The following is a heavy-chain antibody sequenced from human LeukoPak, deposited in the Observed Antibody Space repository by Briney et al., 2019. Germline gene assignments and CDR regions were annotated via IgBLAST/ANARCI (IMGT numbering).Heavy chain of an antibody. J-gene: IGHJ4*02. D-gene: IGHD3-22*01. CDR2: ISAYNGYT. CDR3: ARVSFVGYDSSAYYV. Sequence: EASVKVSCKASGGTFSSYAISWVRQAPGQGLEWMGWISAYNGYTNYAQKFQGRLTMTTDTSTTTAYMELRSLRSDDTAVYYCARVSFVGYDSSAYYVWGQGTLVTVSS. CDR1: GGTFSSYA. V-gene: IGHV1-18*01.